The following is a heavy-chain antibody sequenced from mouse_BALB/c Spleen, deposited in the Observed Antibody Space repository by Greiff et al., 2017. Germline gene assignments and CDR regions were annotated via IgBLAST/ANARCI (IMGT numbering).Heavy chain of an antibody. CDR2: INPSTGYT. CDR3: ASLLWRGFAY. J-gene: IGHJ3*01. D-gene: IGHD2-10*01. CDR1: GYTFTSYW. Sequence: QVQLQQSGAELAKPGASVKMSCKASGYTFTSYWMHWVKQRPGQGLEWIGYINPSTGYTEYNQKFKDKATLTADKSSSTAYMQLSSLTSEDSAVYYCASLLWRGFAYWGQGTLVTVSA. V-gene: IGHV1-7*01.